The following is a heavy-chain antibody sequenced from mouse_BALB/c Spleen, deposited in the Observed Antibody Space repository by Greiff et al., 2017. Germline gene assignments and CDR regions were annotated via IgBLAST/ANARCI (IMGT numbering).Heavy chain of an antibody. V-gene: IGHV5-9-3*01. CDR2: ISSGGSYT. CDR3: ARQDYDGGTWFAY. Sequence: EVQRVESGGGLVKPGGSLKLSCAASGFTFSSYAMSWVRQTPEKRLEWVATISSGGSYTYYPDSVKGRFTISRDNAKNTLYLQMSSLRSEDTAMYYCARQDYDGGTWFAYWGQGTLVTVSA. CDR1: GFTFSSYA. D-gene: IGHD2-4*01. J-gene: IGHJ3*01.